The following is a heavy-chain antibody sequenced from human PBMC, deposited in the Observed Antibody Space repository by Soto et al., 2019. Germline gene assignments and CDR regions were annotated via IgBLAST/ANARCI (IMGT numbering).Heavy chain of an antibody. V-gene: IGHV1-8*01. J-gene: IGHJ6*02. CDR2: MNPNSGNT. CDR3: ARAYFERGSGWYPSYYYYGMDV. Sequence: AAVTVSCKASGYTFTIYDINWVRQATGQGLEWMGWMNPNSGNTGYAQKFQGRVTMTRNTSISTAYMELSSLRSEDTAVYYCARAYFERGSGWYPSYYYYGMDVWGQGTTVTVSS. D-gene: IGHD6-19*01. CDR1: GYTFTIYD.